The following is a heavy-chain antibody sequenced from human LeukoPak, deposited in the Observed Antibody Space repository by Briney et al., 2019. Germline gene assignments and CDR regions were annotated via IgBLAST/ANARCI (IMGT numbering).Heavy chain of an antibody. D-gene: IGHD4-17*01. J-gene: IGHJ4*02. CDR2: IYPGDSDT. CDR3: ARHHDYGDYGCFDC. Sequence: GESLKISCKGSGYSFTSYWIGWVRQMPGKGLEWMGIIYPGDSDTRYSPSFRGQVTISADKSIRTAYLQWSSLKASDTAIYYCARHHDYGDYGCFDCWGQGTLVTVSS. V-gene: IGHV5-51*01. CDR1: GYSFTSYW.